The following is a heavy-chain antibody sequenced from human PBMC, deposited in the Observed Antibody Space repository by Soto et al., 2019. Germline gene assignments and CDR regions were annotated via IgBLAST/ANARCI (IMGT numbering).Heavy chain of an antibody. J-gene: IGHJ5*02. Sequence: ASVKVSCKASGYTFTSYAMHWVRQAPGQRREWMGWINAGNGNTKYSQKFQGRVTITRDTSASTAYMELSSLRSEDTAVYYCARDRGAVNNLIRIANRGYDTGLSNWFDPWGQGTLVTVSS. D-gene: IGHD5-12*01. V-gene: IGHV1-3*01. CDR3: ARDRGAVNNLIRIANRGYDTGLSNWFDP. CDR2: INAGNGNT. CDR1: GYTFTSYA.